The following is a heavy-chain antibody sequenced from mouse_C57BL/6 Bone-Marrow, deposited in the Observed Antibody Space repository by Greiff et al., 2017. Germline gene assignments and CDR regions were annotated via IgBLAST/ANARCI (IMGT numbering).Heavy chain of an antibody. CDR1: GYTFSSYA. CDR2: ISPAGSYT. J-gene: IGHJ2*01. D-gene: IGHD1-1*01. Sequence: QVQLLQSGGGLVKPGASVKLSCAASGYTFSSYAMYWVSQRPGKSLEWIGAISPAGSYTNYNQKVKGKFTLTGDKSTSNPYMQLSKLKSEDTAMYYCARARYQHGRNHYDYGCQGHTPSVSS. CDR3: ARARYQHGRNHYDY. V-gene: IGHV1-69*01.